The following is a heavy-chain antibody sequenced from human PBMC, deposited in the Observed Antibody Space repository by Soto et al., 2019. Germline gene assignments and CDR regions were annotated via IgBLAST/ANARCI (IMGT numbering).Heavy chain of an antibody. CDR1: WGKSRNRGDY. D-gene: IGHD3-3*01. CDR2: IYYSGST. Sequence: SETLRLRYTVAWGKSRNRGDYWGWESKPPGKGLEWIGSIYYSGSTYYNPSLKSRVTISVDTSKNQFSLKLSSVTAADTAVYYCARHYYDFRRGYYRSALFDYWGQATLVTVSS. CDR3: ARHYYDFRRGYYRSALFDY. J-gene: IGHJ4*02. V-gene: IGHV4-39*01.